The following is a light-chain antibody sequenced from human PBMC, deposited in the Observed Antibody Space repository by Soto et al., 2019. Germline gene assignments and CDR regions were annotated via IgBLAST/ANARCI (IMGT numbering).Light chain of an antibody. CDR3: QHYNSWA. V-gene: IGKV1-5*03. J-gene: IGKJ1*01. Sequence: DVQMTQSPSTLSASVGDRVTITCRASQTIGSLLAWYQQKPGKAPNLLIYKASSLESGVPSRFRGSGFGTEFTLTITGLQPDDFATYYCQHYNSWAFGQGTKVEI. CDR2: KAS. CDR1: QTIGSL.